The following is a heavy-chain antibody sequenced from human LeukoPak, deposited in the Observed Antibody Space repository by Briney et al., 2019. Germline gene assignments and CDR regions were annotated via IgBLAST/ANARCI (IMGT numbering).Heavy chain of an antibody. CDR1: GFTVSSND. J-gene: IGHJ4*02. Sequence: PGGSLRLSCAGSGFTVSSNDMSWVRQAPGKGLECISVIYSGGSTDYADSVKGRLTISRDNSKNTLYLQMNSLRAEDTAVYYCARVVDHDYGDYYLDYWGQGTLVTVSS. D-gene: IGHD4-17*01. CDR2: IYSGGST. V-gene: IGHV3-53*01. CDR3: ARVVDHDYGDYYLDY.